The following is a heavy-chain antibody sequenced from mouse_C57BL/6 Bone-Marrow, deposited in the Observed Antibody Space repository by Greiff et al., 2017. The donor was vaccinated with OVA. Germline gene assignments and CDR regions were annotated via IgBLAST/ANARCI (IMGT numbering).Heavy chain of an antibody. J-gene: IGHJ4*01. CDR2: SRNKANDYTT. CDR3: ARDAFYYDYDGDYYAMDY. Sequence: EVMLVESGGGLVQSGRSLRLSCATSGFTFSDFYMEWVRQAPGKGLEWIAASRNKANDYTTEYSASVKGRFIVSRDTSQSILYLQMNALRAEDTAIYYCARDAFYYDYDGDYYAMDYWGQGTSVTVSS. CDR1: GFTFSDFY. V-gene: IGHV7-1*01. D-gene: IGHD2-4*01.